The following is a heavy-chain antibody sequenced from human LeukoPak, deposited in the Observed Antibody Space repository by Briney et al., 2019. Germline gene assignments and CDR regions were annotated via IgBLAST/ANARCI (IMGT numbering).Heavy chain of an antibody. J-gene: IGHJ4*02. D-gene: IGHD5-24*01. CDR3: ARVESMAAPPDQ. CDR2: TNWNGDNT. Sequence: GGALRLSCAASGFTFDDYGRSWGRQAPGKGLEWLCGTNWNGDNTNYEGSVKGRFTISRDKGKTSLYLQMNSLRVADTDLYYCARVESMAAPPDQWGQGTLVTVSS. CDR1: GFTFDDYG. V-gene: IGHV3-20*04.